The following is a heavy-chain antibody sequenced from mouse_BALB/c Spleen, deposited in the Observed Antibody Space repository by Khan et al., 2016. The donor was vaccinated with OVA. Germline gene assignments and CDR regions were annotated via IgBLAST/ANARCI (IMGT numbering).Heavy chain of an antibody. V-gene: IGHV1-87*01. J-gene: IGHJ2*01. D-gene: IGHD2-1*01. CDR2: IYPGDGDT. CDR1: GYTFTSYW. Sequence: QVQLKQSGAELARPGASVKLSCKASGYTFTSYWMQRVKQRPGQGLEWIGAIYPGDGDTRYTQKFKGKATLTADKSSSTAYIQLSSLASDDSAVDYCAREDGNYFDYWGQGTTLTVSS. CDR3: AREDGNYFDY.